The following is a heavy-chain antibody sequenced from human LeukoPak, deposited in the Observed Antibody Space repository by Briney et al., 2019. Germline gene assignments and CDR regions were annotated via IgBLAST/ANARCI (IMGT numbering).Heavy chain of an antibody. CDR1: GFTFSSYA. Sequence: ASLRLSCAASGFTFSSYAMSWLRQAPGKLLERVSTISGSGGSTYYADSVKGRFTISRDNSKNTLYLQMISLRAEDTAVYYCANRPSREPFDPWGQGTLVTVSS. CDR3: ANRPSREPFDP. D-gene: IGHD1-26*01. V-gene: IGHV3-23*01. J-gene: IGHJ5*02. CDR2: ISGSGGST.